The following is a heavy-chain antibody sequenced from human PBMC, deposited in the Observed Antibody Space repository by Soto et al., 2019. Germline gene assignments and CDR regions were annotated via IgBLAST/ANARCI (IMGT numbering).Heavy chain of an antibody. V-gene: IGHV3-21*01. Sequence: EVQVVECGGGLVKPGGSLTLSCNFTFSLYSMNWVRQAPGKGLEWVASISSGAAYIKYADSVQGRFTISRDNAKSSVSLQMSSLRVEDTAVYFCTRDEGGSYDSWFHPWGQGTQVTVSA. CDR3: TRDEGGSYDSWFHP. CDR1: TFSLYS. J-gene: IGHJ5*02. CDR2: ISSGAAYI. D-gene: IGHD1-26*01.